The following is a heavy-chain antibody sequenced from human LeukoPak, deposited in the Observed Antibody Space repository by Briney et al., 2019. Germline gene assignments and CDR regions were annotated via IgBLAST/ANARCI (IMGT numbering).Heavy chain of an antibody. V-gene: IGHV4-59*01. CDR2: IYYSGST. D-gene: IGHD3-9*01. CDR3: ARHVNDILTGYQDY. Sequence: PSETLSLTCTVSGGSISSYYWSWIRQPPGEGLEWIGYIYYSGSTNYNPSLKSRVTISVDTSKNQFSLKLSSVTAADTAVYYCARHVNDILTGYQDYWGQGTLVTVSS. CDR1: GGSISSYY. J-gene: IGHJ4*02.